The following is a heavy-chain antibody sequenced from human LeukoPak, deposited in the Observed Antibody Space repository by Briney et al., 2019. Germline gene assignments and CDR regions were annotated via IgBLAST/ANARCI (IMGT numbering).Heavy chain of an antibody. CDR3: ARYCSGGSCEAFGY. V-gene: IGHV1-2*06. CDR2: INPNSGGT. J-gene: IGHJ4*02. Sequence: GASVKVSCKASGYTFTGYYMHWVRQAPGQGLEWMGRINPNSGGTNYAQKFQGRVTMTRDTSISTAYMELSRLRSDDTAVYYCARYCSGGSCEAFGYWGQGTLVTVSS. CDR1: GYTFTGYY. D-gene: IGHD2-15*01.